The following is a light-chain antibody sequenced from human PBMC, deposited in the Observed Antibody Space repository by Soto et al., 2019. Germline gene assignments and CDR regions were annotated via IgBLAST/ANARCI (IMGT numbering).Light chain of an antibody. CDR2: DAS. V-gene: IGKV1-33*01. CDR3: QQYDNLPLT. Sequence: DIQMTQSPSSLSASVGDRVTITCQASQHISNYLNWYQKKPGEAPVLLIYDASNLQTGVPSRFSGIGSGTDVTFTITSLQPEDIGTYYCQQYDNLPLTFGGGTKVEFK. CDR1: QHISNY. J-gene: IGKJ4*01.